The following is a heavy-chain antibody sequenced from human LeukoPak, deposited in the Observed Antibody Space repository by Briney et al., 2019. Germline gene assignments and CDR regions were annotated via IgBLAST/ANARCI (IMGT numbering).Heavy chain of an antibody. CDR2: ISSSGSPL. D-gene: IGHD3-22*01. Sequence: PGGSLRLSCAASGFTFSDYYMSWIRQAPGKGLEWVSYISSSGSPLSYADSVKGRFTISRDNAKNSLYLQMNSLRAEDTAVYYCARLRYYYDSSGYYHWGQGTLVTVSS. CDR3: ARLRYYYDSSGYYH. CDR1: GFTFSDYY. J-gene: IGHJ5*02. V-gene: IGHV3-11*01.